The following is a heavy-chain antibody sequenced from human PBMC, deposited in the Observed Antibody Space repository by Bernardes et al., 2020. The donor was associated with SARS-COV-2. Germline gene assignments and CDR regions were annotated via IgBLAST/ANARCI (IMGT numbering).Heavy chain of an antibody. D-gene: IGHD5-12*01. CDR2: VSSTITSI. Sequence: GGSLRLSCAVSGFTISAYTMNWVRQAPGKGLEWVSSVSSTITSIYYADFVKGRFAISRDNSRNTLFLQMNSLRAEDTAIYYCAKDRDIILMGHGMDVWGQGTTVTVSS. CDR1: GFTISAYT. V-gene: IGHV3-21*04. J-gene: IGHJ6*02. CDR3: AKDRDIILMGHGMDV.